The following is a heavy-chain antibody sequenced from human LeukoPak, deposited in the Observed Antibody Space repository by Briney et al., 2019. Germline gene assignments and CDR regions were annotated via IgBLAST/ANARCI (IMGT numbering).Heavy chain of an antibody. CDR2: ITDSGGGT. V-gene: IGHV3-23*01. D-gene: IGHD3-10*01. CDR1: GFTFSSYA. J-gene: IGHJ4*02. Sequence: GGSLRLSCAASGFTFSSYAMSWVRQAPGKGLEWVSSITDSGGGTFYADSVKGRFTISRDNSKNTLFLQLNSLRAEDTAVYYCAKRGAGYYSDYWGQGTLVTVSS. CDR3: AKRGAGYYSDY.